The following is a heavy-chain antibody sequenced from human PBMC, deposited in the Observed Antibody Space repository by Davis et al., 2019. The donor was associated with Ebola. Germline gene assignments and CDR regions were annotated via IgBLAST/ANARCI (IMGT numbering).Heavy chain of an antibody. Sequence: SETLSLTCTVSGGSVSSGSYYWSWIRQPPGKGLEWIGYIYYSGSTNYNPSLKSRVTISVDTSKNQFSLKLSSVTAADTAVYYCARGSWDYYGSGSYFSFDYWGQGTLVTVSS. CDR1: GGSVSSGSYY. CDR3: ARGSWDYYGSGSYFSFDY. V-gene: IGHV4-61*01. CDR2: IYYSGST. J-gene: IGHJ4*02. D-gene: IGHD3-10*01.